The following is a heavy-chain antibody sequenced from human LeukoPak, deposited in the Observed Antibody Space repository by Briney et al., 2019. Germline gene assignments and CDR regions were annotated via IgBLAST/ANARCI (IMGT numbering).Heavy chain of an antibody. CDR2: IYYSGST. CDR1: GGSISSYY. J-gene: IGHJ4*02. D-gene: IGHD4-23*01. V-gene: IGHV4-59*12. Sequence: SETLSLTCTVSGGSISSYYWSWIRQPPGKGLEWIGYIYYSGSTNYNPSLKSRVTISVDTSKNQFSLKLSSVTAADTAVYYCARPRPDYGGNSAPFDYWGQGTLVTVSS. CDR3: ARPRPDYGGNSAPFDY.